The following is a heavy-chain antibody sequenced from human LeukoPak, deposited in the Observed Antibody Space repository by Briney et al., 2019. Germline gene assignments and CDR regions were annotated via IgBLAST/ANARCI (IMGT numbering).Heavy chain of an antibody. CDR1: GGSISSSSYY. D-gene: IGHD2-21*01. Sequence: SETLSLTCTVSGGSISSSSYYWGWIRQPPGKGLEWIGRIYYSGSTYYNPSLKSRVTISVDTSKNQFSLKLSSVTAADTAVYYCARPLEGGAGAFDIWGQGTMVTVSS. CDR3: ARPLEGGAGAFDI. J-gene: IGHJ3*02. CDR2: IYYSGST. V-gene: IGHV4-39*01.